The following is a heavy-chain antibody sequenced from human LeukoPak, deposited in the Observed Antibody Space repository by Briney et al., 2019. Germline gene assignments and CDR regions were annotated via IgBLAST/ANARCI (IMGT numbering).Heavy chain of an antibody. CDR3: ARDSTFKLDY. V-gene: IGHV3-7*01. Sequence: GGSLRLSCASSGFSFSPYWITWVRQAPGNGLEWVANIKQDGSERHYVDSVRGRFTISRDNARNSLHLQMNSLRAEDTAVYYCARDSTFKLDYWGQGTLVTVSS. CDR2: IKQDGSER. CDR1: GFSFSPYW. J-gene: IGHJ4*02.